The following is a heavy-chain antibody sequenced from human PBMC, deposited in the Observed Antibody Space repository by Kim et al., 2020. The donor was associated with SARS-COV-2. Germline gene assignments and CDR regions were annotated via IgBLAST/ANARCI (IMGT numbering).Heavy chain of an antibody. CDR3: ARDRRLCSGSQGYYGMDV. CDR2: ISAYNGNT. J-gene: IGHJ6*02. CDR1: GYTFTSYG. Sequence: ASVKVSCKASGYTFTSYGISWVRQAPGQGLEWMGWISAYNGNTNYAQKLQGRVTMTTDTSTSTAYMELRSLRSDDTAVYYCARDRRLCSGSQGYYGMDVWGQGTTVTVSS. D-gene: IGHD1-26*01. V-gene: IGHV1-18*01.